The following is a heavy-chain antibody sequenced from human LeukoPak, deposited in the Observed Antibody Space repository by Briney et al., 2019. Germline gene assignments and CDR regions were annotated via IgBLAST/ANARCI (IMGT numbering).Heavy chain of an antibody. CDR2: IFSGDSA. J-gene: IGHJ6*03. CDR1: GLSFSSKY. CDR3: ASLMTTTHYYYMDV. Sequence: GGSLRLSCAASGLSFSSKYMSWVRQAPGKGLEWVSGIFSGDSAYHADSVKGRFTISRDNSKNTLYLQMNSLRPEDTAVYFCASLMTTTHYYYMDVWGKGTTVTVSS. D-gene: IGHD1-1*01. V-gene: IGHV3-53*01.